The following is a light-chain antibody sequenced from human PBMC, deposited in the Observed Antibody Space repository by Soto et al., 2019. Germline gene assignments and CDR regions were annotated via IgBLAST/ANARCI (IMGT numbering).Light chain of an antibody. J-gene: IGKJ1*01. V-gene: IGKV1-27*01. Sequence: DIQMTHSPSSLSAPVGDRVTITCRASQVITNFLAWYQQRPGKVPRLLIYSASTLQSGVPSRFSGSGSGTDFTLTISSLQPEGVATDYCEKYNSARRTFGQGTKVDI. CDR1: QVITNF. CDR2: SAS. CDR3: EKYNSARRT.